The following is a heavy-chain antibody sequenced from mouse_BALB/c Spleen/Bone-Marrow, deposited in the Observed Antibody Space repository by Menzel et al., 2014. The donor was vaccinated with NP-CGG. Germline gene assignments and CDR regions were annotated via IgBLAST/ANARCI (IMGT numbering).Heavy chain of an antibody. V-gene: IGHV5-9-3*01. Sequence: EVQRVESGGGLAKPGGSLQLSCAASGFTFSTYAMSWVRQTPEKRLEWVATISSSGSYTYYPDSVKGRFTISRDNAKNTLYLQMSSLKSEDTAMYYCARHEDGYYDAMDYWGQGTSVTVSS. CDR1: GFTFSTYA. D-gene: IGHD2-3*01. CDR2: ISSSGSYT. CDR3: ARHEDGYYDAMDY. J-gene: IGHJ4*01.